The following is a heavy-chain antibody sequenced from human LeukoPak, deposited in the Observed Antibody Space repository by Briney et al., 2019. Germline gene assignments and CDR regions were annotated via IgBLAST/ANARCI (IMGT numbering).Heavy chain of an antibody. D-gene: IGHD3-22*01. CDR3: ASARDYDGGYGI. V-gene: IGHV4-34*01. CDR1: GGSFSGYY. Sequence: PSETLSLTCAVYGGSFSGYYWSWIRQPPGKGLEWIGEINHSGSTNYNPSLKSRVTISADTSKNQLSLKVSSVTAADTAVYYCASARDYDGGYGIWGQGTMATVSS. J-gene: IGHJ3*02. CDR2: INHSGST.